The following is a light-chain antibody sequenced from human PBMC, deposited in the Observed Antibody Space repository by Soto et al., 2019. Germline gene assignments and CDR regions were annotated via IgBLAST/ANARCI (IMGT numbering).Light chain of an antibody. CDR1: SGDVGGYDF. CDR2: DVN. J-gene: IGLJ2*01. CDR3: SSYTSSSSLVI. V-gene: IGLV2-14*03. Sequence: QSALTQPASVSGSPGQSITISCSGTSGDVGGYDFVSWYQQFPGKAPKLMIYDVNNRPSGVSNRFSGSKSGNTASLTISGLQAEDEADYYCSSYTSSSSLVIFGGGTKLTVL.